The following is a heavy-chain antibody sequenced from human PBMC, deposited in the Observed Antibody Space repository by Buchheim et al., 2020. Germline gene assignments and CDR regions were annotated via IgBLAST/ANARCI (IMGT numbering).Heavy chain of an antibody. D-gene: IGHD1-1*01. CDR3: VRYPYGIIPPGIDY. Sequence: QVQLQESGPGLVEPSGTLSLTCAVSGVSISSSNWWSWVRQPPGEGLEWIGEMHHGGTTNYNPPLESRVTISVDKSKNHFSLKLTSVTAADTAVYYCVRYPYGIIPPGIDYWGQGTL. CDR1: GVSISSSNW. CDR2: MHHGGTT. V-gene: IGHV4-4*02. J-gene: IGHJ4*02.